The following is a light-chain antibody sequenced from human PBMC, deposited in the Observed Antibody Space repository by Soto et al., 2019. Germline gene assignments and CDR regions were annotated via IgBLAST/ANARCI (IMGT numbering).Light chain of an antibody. CDR1: SSDVGGYNY. CDR3: CSYAGSYTRV. J-gene: IGLJ3*02. CDR2: DVT. Sequence: QSALTQPRSVSGSPGQSVTISCTGTSSDVGGYNYVSWYQHHPGKAPRLMIYDVTEWPSGVPDRFSGSKSGNTASLTISGLQAEDEGDYYCCSYAGSYTRVFGGGTKLTVL. V-gene: IGLV2-11*01.